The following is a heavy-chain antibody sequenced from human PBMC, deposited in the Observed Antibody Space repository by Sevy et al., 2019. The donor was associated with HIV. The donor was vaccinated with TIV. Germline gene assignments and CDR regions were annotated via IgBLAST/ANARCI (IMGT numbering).Heavy chain of an antibody. V-gene: IGHV4-61*03. CDR3: ARHGAVQLAFGMDV. CDR2: FYDSGRT. Sequence: SETLSLTCTVSGGSVSSGRYYWSWIRQPPGKGLEWIGNFYDSGRTKYNPSLKSPVTIAVDMSKNLFSLKLTSVTAADTAVYYCARHGAVQLAFGMDVWGQGTRVTVSS. D-gene: IGHD1-1*01. J-gene: IGHJ6*02. CDR1: GGSVSSGRYY.